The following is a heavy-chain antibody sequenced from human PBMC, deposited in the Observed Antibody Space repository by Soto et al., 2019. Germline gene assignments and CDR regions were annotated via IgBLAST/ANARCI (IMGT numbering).Heavy chain of an antibody. CDR3: ASLMVRGVMWLDY. Sequence: SLRLSCAASGFTFSSYSMSWVRQAPGKGLEWVANIKQDGSEKYYVDSVKGRFTISRDNAKNSLYLQMNSLRAEDTAVYYCASLMVRGVMWLDYWGQGTLVTVSS. D-gene: IGHD3-10*01. V-gene: IGHV3-7*05. CDR1: GFTFSSYS. J-gene: IGHJ4*02. CDR2: IKQDGSEK.